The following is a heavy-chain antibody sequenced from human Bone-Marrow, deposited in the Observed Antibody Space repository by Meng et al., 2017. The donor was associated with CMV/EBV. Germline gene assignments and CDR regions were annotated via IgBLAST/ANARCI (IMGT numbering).Heavy chain of an antibody. Sequence: LSGAASGFKFSAHFMDWVRQAPGKGLQWVGRSRNKASRYTTDYAASVKDRFIISRDDSKDSLYLQMNSLKAEDTAVYYCVRGYHGFDSWGQGTLVTVSS. J-gene: IGHJ4*02. CDR2: SRNKASRYTT. CDR1: GFKFSAHF. V-gene: IGHV3-72*01. CDR3: VRGYHGFDS. D-gene: IGHD2-15*01.